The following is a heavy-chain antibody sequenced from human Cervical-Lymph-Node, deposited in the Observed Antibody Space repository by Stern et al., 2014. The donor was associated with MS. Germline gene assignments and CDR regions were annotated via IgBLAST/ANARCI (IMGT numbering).Heavy chain of an antibody. CDR1: GYRFSTFY. D-gene: IGHD3-16*02. Sequence: QVQLGQSGAEVKKPGASVKVSCKASGYRFSTFYLHWLRQAPGQGLQWIGRIGPGSGATNSSQTFQGRLTMTRDRSITTAYLELSGLRSDDTAVYYCARIYCSGDECYHSFDTWGQGTLVTVSS. V-gene: IGHV1-2*06. CDR3: ARIYCSGDECYHSFDT. J-gene: IGHJ4*02. CDR2: IGPGSGAT.